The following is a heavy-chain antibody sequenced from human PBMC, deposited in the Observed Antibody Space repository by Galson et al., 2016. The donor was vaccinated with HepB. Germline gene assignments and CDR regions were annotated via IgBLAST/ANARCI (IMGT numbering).Heavy chain of an antibody. CDR1: GFMFSRLH. V-gene: IGHV3-23*01. CDR3: GKDTSAVEAADEY. Sequence: SLRLSCAASGFMFSRLHLSWVRQAPGKGLEWVSSINEHGDGTWYADSVRGRFTTSRDNSRNILYLQMDNLRVEDTAIYYCGKDTSAVEAADEYWGQGTLVTVSS. J-gene: IGHJ4*02. D-gene: IGHD2-15*01. CDR2: INEHGDGT.